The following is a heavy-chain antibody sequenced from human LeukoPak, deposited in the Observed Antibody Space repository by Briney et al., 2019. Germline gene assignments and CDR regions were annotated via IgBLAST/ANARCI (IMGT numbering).Heavy chain of an antibody. CDR3: ATHDYENY. J-gene: IGHJ4*02. D-gene: IGHD4-17*01. CDR2: IYSGGST. Sequence: PGGSLRLSCAASGFTFSNYAMSWVRQAPGKGLEWASVIYSGGSTYYADSVKGRFTISRDNSKNTLYLQMNSLRAEDTAVYYCATHDYENYWGQGTLVTVSS. CDR1: GFTFSNYA. V-gene: IGHV3-66*01.